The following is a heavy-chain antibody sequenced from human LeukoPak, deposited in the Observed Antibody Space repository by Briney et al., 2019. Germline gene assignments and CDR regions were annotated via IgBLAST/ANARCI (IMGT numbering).Heavy chain of an antibody. Sequence: SETLSLTCTVSGGSISSYYWSWIRQPAGKGLEWIGRIYTSGSTNYNPSLKSRVTMSVDTSKNQFSLKLSSVTAADTAVYYCAGVGAQAKQQLAKGGFDYWGQGTLVTVSS. CDR1: GGSISSYY. CDR2: IYTSGST. J-gene: IGHJ4*02. CDR3: AGVGAQAKQQLAKGGFDY. D-gene: IGHD6-13*01. V-gene: IGHV4-4*07.